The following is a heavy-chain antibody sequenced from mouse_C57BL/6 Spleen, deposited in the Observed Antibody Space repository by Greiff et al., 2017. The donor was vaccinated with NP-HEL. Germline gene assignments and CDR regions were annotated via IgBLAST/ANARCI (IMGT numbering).Heavy chain of an antibody. Sequence: EVKLVESGGGLVKPGGSLKLSFAASGFTFSDYGMHWVRQAPEKGLEWVAYISSGSSTIYYADTVKGRLTISGNNAKNTLFLKMPSVRSEDTAMYYCARGLLNYYGSSIYAMDYWGQGTSVTVSS. CDR1: GFTFSDYG. D-gene: IGHD1-1*01. V-gene: IGHV5-17*01. CDR2: ISSGSSTI. CDR3: ARGLLNYYGSSIYAMDY. J-gene: IGHJ4*01.